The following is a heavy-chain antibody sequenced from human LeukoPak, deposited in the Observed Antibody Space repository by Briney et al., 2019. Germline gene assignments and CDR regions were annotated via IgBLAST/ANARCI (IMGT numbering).Heavy chain of an antibody. J-gene: IGHJ4*02. Sequence: GASVKVSCKASGYTFTCYYMHWVRQAPGQGLEWMGWINPNSGGTNYAQKFQGRVTMTRDTSISTAYMELSRLRSDDTAVYYCARVYGSGSGPRQLAHWGQGTLVTVSS. CDR2: INPNSGGT. CDR1: GYTFTCYY. D-gene: IGHD3-10*01. CDR3: ARVYGSGSGPRQLAH. V-gene: IGHV1-2*02.